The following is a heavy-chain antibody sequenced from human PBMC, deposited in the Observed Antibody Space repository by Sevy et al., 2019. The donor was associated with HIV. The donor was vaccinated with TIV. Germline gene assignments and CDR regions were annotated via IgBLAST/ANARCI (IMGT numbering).Heavy chain of an antibody. Sequence: GGSLRLSCAASGFTFSSYAMSWVRQAPGKGLEWVSAISGSGYLTYYTDSVKGRFTISRDNSKNTLYLQMNSLRAEDTAVYYCAKEGCGYYYDSSGLFDYWGQGTLVTVSS. V-gene: IGHV3-23*01. CDR3: AKEGCGYYYDSSGLFDY. J-gene: IGHJ4*02. D-gene: IGHD3-22*01. CDR1: GFTFSSYA. CDR2: ISGSGYLT.